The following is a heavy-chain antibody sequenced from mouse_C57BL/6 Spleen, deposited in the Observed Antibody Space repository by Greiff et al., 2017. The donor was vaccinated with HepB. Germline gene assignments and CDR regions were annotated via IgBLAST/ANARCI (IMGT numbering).Heavy chain of an antibody. CDR1: GYTFTSYW. V-gene: IGHV1-50*01. D-gene: IGHD1-1*01. CDR2: IDPSDSYT. CDR3: ARSGTTVVVSDV. J-gene: IGHJ1*03. Sequence: QVQLKQPGAELVKPGASVKLSCKASGYTFTSYWMQWVKQRPGQGLEWIGEIDPSDSYTNYNQKFKGKATLTVDTSSSTAYMQLSSLTSEDSAVYYCARSGTTVVVSDVWGTGTTVTVSS.